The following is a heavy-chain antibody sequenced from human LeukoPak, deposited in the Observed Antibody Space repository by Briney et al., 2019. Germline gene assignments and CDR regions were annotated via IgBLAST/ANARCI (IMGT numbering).Heavy chain of an antibody. Sequence: GGSLRLSCAASGFTVSSNNMSWVREAPGKGLEWGSVIYSGGSTYYADSVKGRFTISRDNSKNTLYLQMNSLRAEDTAVYYCARGVVVPAAMRYGNWFDPWGQGTLVTVSS. CDR3: ARGVVVPAAMRYGNWFDP. CDR1: GFTVSSNN. V-gene: IGHV3-66*02. CDR2: IYSGGST. D-gene: IGHD2-2*01. J-gene: IGHJ5*02.